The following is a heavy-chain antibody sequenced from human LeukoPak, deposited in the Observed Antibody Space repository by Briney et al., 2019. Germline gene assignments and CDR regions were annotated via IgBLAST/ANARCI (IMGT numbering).Heavy chain of an antibody. D-gene: IGHD6-13*01. CDR3: ARGVAAAGTFGKYAFDI. J-gene: IGHJ3*02. V-gene: IGHV1-18*01. Sequence: ASVKVSCKASGYTFTSYGISWVRQAPGQGLEWMGWISAYNGNTNYAQKLQGRVTMTTDTSTSTAYMVLRSLRSDDTAVYYCARGVAAAGTFGKYAFDIWGQGTMVTVSS. CDR1: GYTFTSYG. CDR2: ISAYNGNT.